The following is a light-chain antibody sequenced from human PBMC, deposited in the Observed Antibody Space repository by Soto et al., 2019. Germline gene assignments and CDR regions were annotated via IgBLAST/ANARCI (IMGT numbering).Light chain of an antibody. J-gene: IGKJ2*01. CDR2: KAS. Sequence: DIQMTQSPSTLSASVGDRVIITCRASQSISSWLAWYQQKPGKAPKLLIYKASSLESGVPSRFSGSESGTEFTLTISSLQPDDFATYYCQQYNSYSPYTFGQGTNLEIK. V-gene: IGKV1-5*03. CDR3: QQYNSYSPYT. CDR1: QSISSW.